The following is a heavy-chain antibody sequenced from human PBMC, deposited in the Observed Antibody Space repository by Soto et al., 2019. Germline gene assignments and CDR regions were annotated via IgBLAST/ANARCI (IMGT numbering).Heavy chain of an antibody. CDR1: GGTFSSYA. Sequence: ASVKVSCKASGGTFSSYAISWVRQAPGQGLEWMGWISAYNGNTNYAQKLQGRVTMTTDTSTSTAYMELRSLRSDDTAVYYCARVLLGQFFDYWGQGTLVTVSS. J-gene: IGHJ4*02. D-gene: IGHD7-27*01. CDR3: ARVLLGQFFDY. CDR2: ISAYNGNT. V-gene: IGHV1-18*01.